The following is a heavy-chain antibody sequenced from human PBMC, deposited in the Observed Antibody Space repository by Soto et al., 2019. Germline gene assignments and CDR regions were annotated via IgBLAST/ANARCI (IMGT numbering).Heavy chain of an antibody. V-gene: IGHV3-21*01. D-gene: IGHD2-2*01. CDR1: GFTFSSYS. Sequence: EVQLVESGGGLVKPGGSLRLSCAASGFTFSSYSMNWVRQAPGKGLEWVSSISSSSSYLYYADSVKGRFTISRDNAKNSLYLQMNSLRAEDTAVYYCARDPEEDIVVVPAAMYWFDPWGQGTLVTVSS. CDR3: ARDPEEDIVVVPAAMYWFDP. CDR2: ISSSSSYL. J-gene: IGHJ5*02.